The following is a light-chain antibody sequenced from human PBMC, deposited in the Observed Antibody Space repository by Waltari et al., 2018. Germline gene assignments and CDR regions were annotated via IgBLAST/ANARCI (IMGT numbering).Light chain of an antibody. CDR2: DVT. CDR1: NSDIGGFNY. Sequence: QSALTQPASVSGSPGQSITISCTGTNSDIGGFNYLSWYQHHPGQAPQLILYDVTKRPSGVSGRFSGSKSGTTASLTISGLHTDDEADYYCCSYTITSTLVFGGGTKLTVL. CDR3: CSYTITSTLV. J-gene: IGLJ2*01. V-gene: IGLV2-14*03.